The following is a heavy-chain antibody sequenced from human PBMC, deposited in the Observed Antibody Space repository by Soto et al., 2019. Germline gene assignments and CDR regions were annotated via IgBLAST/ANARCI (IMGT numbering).Heavy chain of an antibody. Sequence: GGSLRLSCAASGFTFSSYGMHWVRQAPGKGLEWVAVISYDGSNKYYADSVKGRFTISRDNSKNTLYLQMNSLRAEDTAVYYCAKGPDFWSGYYIHWGQGTLVTVSS. V-gene: IGHV3-30*18. CDR1: GFTFSSYG. J-gene: IGHJ4*02. CDR3: AKGPDFWSGYYIH. CDR2: ISYDGSNK. D-gene: IGHD3-3*01.